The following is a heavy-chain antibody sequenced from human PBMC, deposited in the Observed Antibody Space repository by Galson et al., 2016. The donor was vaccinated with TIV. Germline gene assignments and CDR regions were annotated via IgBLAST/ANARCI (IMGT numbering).Heavy chain of an antibody. CDR3: ARPPYCGGDCYKYDS. D-gene: IGHD2-21*01. Sequence: SVKVSCKASGYIFTNYPTHWVRQAPGQSLEWMGWINGGNGNTKYSQRFQGRVTITSDTSASTAYMELSSLRSEDSAVYYCARPPYCGGDCYKYDSWGQGTLVTVSS. CDR2: INGGNGNT. CDR1: GYIFTNYP. V-gene: IGHV1-3*01. J-gene: IGHJ4*02.